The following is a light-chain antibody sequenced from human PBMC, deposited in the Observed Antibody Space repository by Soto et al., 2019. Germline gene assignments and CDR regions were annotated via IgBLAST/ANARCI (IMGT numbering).Light chain of an antibody. CDR1: QSVSSK. Sequence: EIVMTQSAATLSVSPGERATLSCRASQSVSSKLAWYQQKPGQAPRLLIYGASTRATGIPARFSGSGSGTEFTLTISSLQSEDFAVYYCQEYNNWHPVTFGGGTKVDIK. CDR3: QEYNNWHPVT. CDR2: GAS. V-gene: IGKV3-15*01. J-gene: IGKJ4*01.